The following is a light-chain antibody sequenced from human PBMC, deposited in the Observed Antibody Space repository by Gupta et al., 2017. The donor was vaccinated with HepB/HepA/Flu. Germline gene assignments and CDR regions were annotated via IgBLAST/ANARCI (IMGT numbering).Light chain of an antibody. CDR2: EVN. V-gene: IGLV2-8*01. J-gene: IGLJ2*01. Sequence: QSALPQPPSASGSLGPSVTISCTGSSSDVGGYEFVSWYQQHPGKAPKIRFYEVNKRPSVVPHRFAGTKAGKTAFLTVSVQQADEEADYYCTSYAGKNIVIFGGGTTLTVL. CDR1: SSDVGGYEF. CDR3: TSYAGKNIVI.